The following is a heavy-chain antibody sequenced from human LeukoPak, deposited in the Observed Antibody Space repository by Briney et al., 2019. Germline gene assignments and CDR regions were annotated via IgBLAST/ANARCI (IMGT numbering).Heavy chain of an antibody. V-gene: IGHV3-74*01. CDR2: INSDGSST. D-gene: IGHD6-19*01. J-gene: IGHJ2*01. CDR1: GFTLSTCW. CDR3: ARGQWLVSHWYFDL. Sequence: GGSLRLSCAASGFTLSTCWMHWVRQAPGKGLVWVARINSDGSSTNYADSVKGRFTISRDNAKNTLYLQMNSLRAEDTAVYYCARGQWLVSHWYFDLWGRGTLVTVSS.